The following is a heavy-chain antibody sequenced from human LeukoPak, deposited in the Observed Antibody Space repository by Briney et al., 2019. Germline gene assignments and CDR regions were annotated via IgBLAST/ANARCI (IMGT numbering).Heavy chain of an antibody. Sequence: GGSLRLSCAASGFTFSSYAMSWVRQAPGKGLEWVSATSGSGGSTYYADSVKGRFTISRDNSKNTLYLQMNSLRAEDTAVYYCAKQGGGYYPYNWFDPWGQGTLVTVSS. CDR3: AKQGGGYYPYNWFDP. CDR2: TSGSGGST. CDR1: GFTFSSYA. D-gene: IGHD3-22*01. V-gene: IGHV3-23*01. J-gene: IGHJ5*02.